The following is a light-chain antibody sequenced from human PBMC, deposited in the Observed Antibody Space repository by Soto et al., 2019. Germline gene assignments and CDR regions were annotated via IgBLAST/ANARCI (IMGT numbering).Light chain of an antibody. J-gene: IGLJ2*01. V-gene: IGLV2-14*03. CDR1: SRDIGGYKF. CDR3: SSYTLGSPTVV. Sequence: QSVLTQPASVSGSPGQSITISCSGSSRDIGGYKFVSWYQHHPGKAPKLRIYDVSNRPSGVSNRFSGSKSGNPASLTISGLQAEDEADYSCSSYTLGSPTVVFGGGIKLTVL. CDR2: DVS.